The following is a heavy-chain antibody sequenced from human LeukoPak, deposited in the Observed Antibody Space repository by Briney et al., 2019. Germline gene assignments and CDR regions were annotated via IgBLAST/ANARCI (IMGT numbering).Heavy chain of an antibody. D-gene: IGHD2-2*01. V-gene: IGHV3-23*01. CDR1: GFTFNSYA. Sequence: GGSLRLSCAASGFTFNSYAMIWVRQAPGKGLESISSISTTGDRTYYADSVKGRFAISRDNSKNTLYLQMNSLRAEDTAVYYCAKAPCSSTTCYFDSWGQGTLVTVSS. CDR3: AKAPCSSTTCYFDS. J-gene: IGHJ4*02. CDR2: ISTTGDRT.